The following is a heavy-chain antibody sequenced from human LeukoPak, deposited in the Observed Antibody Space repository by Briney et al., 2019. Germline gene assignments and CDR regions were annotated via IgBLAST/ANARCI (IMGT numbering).Heavy chain of an antibody. CDR3: ARRRTRLRWWVGFDY. Sequence: PSETLSLTCAVYGGSFSGYYWSWIRQPPGKGLEWIGEINHSGSTNYNPSLKSRVTISVDTSKNQFPLKLSSVTAADTAVYYCARRRTRLRWWVGFDYWGQGTLVTVSS. D-gene: IGHD4-23*01. J-gene: IGHJ4*02. V-gene: IGHV4-34*01. CDR2: INHSGST. CDR1: GGSFSGYY.